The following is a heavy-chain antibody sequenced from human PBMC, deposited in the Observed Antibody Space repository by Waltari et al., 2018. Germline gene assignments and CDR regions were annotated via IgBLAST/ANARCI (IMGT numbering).Heavy chain of an antibody. D-gene: IGHD4-17*01. CDR3: ARLPGDYVGY. CDR1: AFLFSSYA. Sequence: EVQLVESGGGLVQPGASLRLSCAASAFLFSSYAMSRVRQSPGKGLEWVTAISGPGNSTYSADSVKGRFTISRDNSKNTVYLQVNSLRAEDTAVYYCARLPGDYVGYWGQGTLVTVSS. J-gene: IGHJ4*02. CDR2: ISGPGNST. V-gene: IGHV3-23*04.